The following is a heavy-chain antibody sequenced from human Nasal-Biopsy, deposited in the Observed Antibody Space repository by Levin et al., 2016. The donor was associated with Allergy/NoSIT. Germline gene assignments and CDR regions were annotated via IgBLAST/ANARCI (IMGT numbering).Heavy chain of an antibody. CDR2: ISSNRGYI. D-gene: IGHD7-27*01. CDR1: GFTFSSIT. V-gene: IGHV3-21*01. J-gene: IGHJ6*02. CDR3: AREGEQLGNYYGLDV. Sequence: GGSLRLSCAASGFTFSSITMNWVRQAPGKGLEWVSSISSNRGYIYYADSVKGRFTISRDNAQKTLYLQMNSLRVEDSGVFFCAREGEQLGNYYGLDVWGQGTTVIVS.